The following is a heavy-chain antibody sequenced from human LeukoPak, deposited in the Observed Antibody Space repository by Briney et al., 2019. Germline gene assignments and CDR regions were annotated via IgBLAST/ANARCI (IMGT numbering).Heavy chain of an antibody. Sequence: ASVKVSCKASGYTFTGYYIHRVRQAPGQGLEWMGRINPNNGGTNYAQEFQGRVTMTRDTSINTAYMELSRLTYDDTAVYYCARTTVTVTATGEFDYWGQGILVTVSS. D-gene: IGHD2-21*02. J-gene: IGHJ4*02. CDR3: ARTTVTVTATGEFDY. V-gene: IGHV1-2*06. CDR1: GYTFTGYY. CDR2: INPNNGGT.